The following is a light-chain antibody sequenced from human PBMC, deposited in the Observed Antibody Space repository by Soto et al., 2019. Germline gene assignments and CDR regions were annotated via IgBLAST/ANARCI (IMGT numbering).Light chain of an antibody. V-gene: IGKV1-5*01. J-gene: IGKJ1*01. Sequence: DIQMTQSPSTLSASLGDRVTITCRASQTINTWLAWYQQKPGKAPNLLIYHASNLETGVPSRFSGSAFGTEFSLNISSLQPDDFGTYYCQHYNSYPWTFGQGTKVEIK. CDR1: QTINTW. CDR2: HAS. CDR3: QHYNSYPWT.